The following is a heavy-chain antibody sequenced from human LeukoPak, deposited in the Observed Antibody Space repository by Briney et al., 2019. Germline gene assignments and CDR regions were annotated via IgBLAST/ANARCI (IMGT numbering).Heavy chain of an antibody. CDR3: ARARGSSSWYFFGPFDY. Sequence: ASVKVSCKASGYTFTSYGISWVRQAPGQGLEWMGWISAYNGNTNYAQKLQGRVTMTTDTSTSTAYMELRSLRSDDTAVYYCARARGSSSWYFFGPFDYWGQGTLVTVSS. CDR1: GYTFTSYG. V-gene: IGHV1-18*01. CDR2: ISAYNGNT. D-gene: IGHD6-13*01. J-gene: IGHJ4*02.